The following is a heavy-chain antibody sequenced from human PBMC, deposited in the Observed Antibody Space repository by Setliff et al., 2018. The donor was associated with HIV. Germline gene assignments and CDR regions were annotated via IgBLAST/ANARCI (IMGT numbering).Heavy chain of an antibody. D-gene: IGHD6-6*01. CDR2: ISYSGTT. J-gene: IGHJ4*02. V-gene: IGHV4-59*01. CDR1: RGSIKYYF. CDR3: ARGPAGRLVFLSY. Sequence: SETLSLTCTVSRGSIKYYFWSWIRQPPGKGLECIGHISYSGTTNYNPSLESRVSISVDTSKNQFSLTLNSVTAADTAVYYCARGPAGRLVFLSYWGQGTLVTVSS.